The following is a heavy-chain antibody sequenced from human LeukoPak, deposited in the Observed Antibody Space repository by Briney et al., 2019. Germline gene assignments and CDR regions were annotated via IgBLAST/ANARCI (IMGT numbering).Heavy chain of an antibody. Sequence: GGSLRLSCAASGFSFSGYGMYWVRQAPGKGLEWVAIIWYDGSNKFYADSMKGRFTISRDNSKNTLYLQMNSLRAEDTAVYYCAKGHMSVSRPPYYYYYMDVWGKGTTVTISS. V-gene: IGHV3-33*06. CDR3: AKGHMSVSRPPYYYYYMDV. CDR1: GFSFSGYG. D-gene: IGHD5/OR15-5a*01. J-gene: IGHJ6*03. CDR2: IWYDGSNK.